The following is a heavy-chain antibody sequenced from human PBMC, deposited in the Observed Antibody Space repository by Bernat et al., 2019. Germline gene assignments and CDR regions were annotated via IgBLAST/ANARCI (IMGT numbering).Heavy chain of an antibody. CDR3: ARVSSGSYD. V-gene: IGHV4-34*01. D-gene: IGHD1-26*01. Sequence: QVQLQQWGAGLLKPSETLSLTCAVYGGSFSGYYWSWIRQPPGKGLEWIGEITHSGSTKYNPALKSRVTISVDTSKNQFSLKLSSVTAADTAVYYCARVSSGSYDWGQGTLVTVSS. CDR2: ITHSGST. CDR1: GGSFSGYY. J-gene: IGHJ4*02.